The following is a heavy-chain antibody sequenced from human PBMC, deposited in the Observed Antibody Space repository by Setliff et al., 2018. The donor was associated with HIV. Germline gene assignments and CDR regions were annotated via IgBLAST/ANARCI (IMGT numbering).Heavy chain of an antibody. V-gene: IGHV3-33*08. J-gene: IGHJ4*02. CDR1: GFTFSTYG. Sequence: PGGSLRLSCAASGFTFSTYGMHWVRQAPGKGLEWVALIWYDGSKKYYADAVKGRFTTSRDNSKNTLYLQMNSLRAEDTAVYYCARDWAMVRGVTTYYFDYWGQGTLVTVSS. CDR2: IWYDGSKK. D-gene: IGHD3-10*01. CDR3: ARDWAMVRGVTTYYFDY.